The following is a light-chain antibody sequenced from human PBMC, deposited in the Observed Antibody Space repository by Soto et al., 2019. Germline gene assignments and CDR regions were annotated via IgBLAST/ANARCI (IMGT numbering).Light chain of an antibody. V-gene: IGLV1-40*01. CDR2: SNS. J-gene: IGLJ3*02. Sequence: QSVLTQPPSVSGAPGQRVTISCTGSSSNIGAGYDVHWYQQLPGTAPKLLTYSNSNRPSGVPDRFSGSKSGTSASLAITGLQAEDEADYYCQSYDGSLSGWVFGGGTKLTVL. CDR1: SSNIGAGYD. CDR3: QSYDGSLSGWV.